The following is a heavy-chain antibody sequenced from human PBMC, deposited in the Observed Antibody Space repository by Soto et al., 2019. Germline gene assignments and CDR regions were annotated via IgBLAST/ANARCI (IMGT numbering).Heavy chain of an antibody. D-gene: IGHD2-15*01. Sequence: QVQLVQSGAEVKKPGASVKVSCKVSGYALTKVAIHGVRQTPGKGLEWMGGFDPEDGESIYAQKFQGRVTMTEDTSTNTAYMEMSSLRSEDTAVYHCATGWKWSYASDVWGQGTMVNVSS. CDR1: GYALTKVA. V-gene: IGHV1-24*01. CDR2: FDPEDGES. J-gene: IGHJ3*01. CDR3: ATGWKWSYASDV.